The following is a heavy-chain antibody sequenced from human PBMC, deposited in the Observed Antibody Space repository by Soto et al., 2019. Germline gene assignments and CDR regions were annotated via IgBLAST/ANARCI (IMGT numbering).Heavy chain of an antibody. D-gene: IGHD6-19*01. CDR2: ISTSGGTT. J-gene: IGHJ4*02. CDR3: ANSPTAVAGTTYYFDY. V-gene: IGHV3-23*01. CDR1: GFTFSSYA. Sequence: GGSLRLSCAASGFTFSSYAMSWVRQAPGKGLEWVSGISTSGGTTYYADSVKGRFTISRDNSKNTLYLQMNGLRVEDTAVYYCANSPTAVAGTTYYFDYWGQGTLVTVSS.